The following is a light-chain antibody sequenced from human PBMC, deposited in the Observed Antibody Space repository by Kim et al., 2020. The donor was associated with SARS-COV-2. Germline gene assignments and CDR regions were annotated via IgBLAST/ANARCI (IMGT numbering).Light chain of an antibody. CDR1: SLRSYY. J-gene: IGLJ1*01. Sequence: SSELTQDPAVSVALGQTVRITCQGDSLRSYYASWYQQKPGQAPVLVTYGKNNRPSGIPDRFSGSSSGNTASLTITGAQAEDEADYYCNSRDSSVNHLRVF. CDR3: NSRDSSVNHLRV. V-gene: IGLV3-19*01. CDR2: GKN.